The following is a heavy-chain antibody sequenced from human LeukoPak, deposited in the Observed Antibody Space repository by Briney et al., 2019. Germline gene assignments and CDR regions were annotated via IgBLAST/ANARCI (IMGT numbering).Heavy chain of an antibody. CDR3: ARVSVGATRGDAFDI. D-gene: IGHD1-26*01. Sequence: PSETLSLTCTVSGDSISSYYCSWIRQPPGKGLEWIGYIYYSGSTSYNPSLKSRVTISVDTSKNQFSLKLSSVTAADTAVYYCARVSVGATRGDAFDIWGQGTMVTVSS. CDR1: GDSISSYY. V-gene: IGHV4-59*01. CDR2: IYYSGST. J-gene: IGHJ3*02.